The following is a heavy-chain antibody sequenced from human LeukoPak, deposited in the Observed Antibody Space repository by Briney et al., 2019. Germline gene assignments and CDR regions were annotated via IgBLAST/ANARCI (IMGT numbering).Heavy chain of an antibody. J-gene: IGHJ4*02. Sequence: PSETLSLTCTVSGGSISSYYWSWIRQPPGKGLEWIGYIYYSGSTNYNPSLKSRVTISVDTSKNQFSLKLSSVTAADTAVYYCARESRGWYGGNSKAFDYWGQGTLVTVSS. CDR3: ARESRGWYGGNSKAFDY. D-gene: IGHD4-23*01. CDR2: IYYSGST. V-gene: IGHV4-59*01. CDR1: GGSISSYY.